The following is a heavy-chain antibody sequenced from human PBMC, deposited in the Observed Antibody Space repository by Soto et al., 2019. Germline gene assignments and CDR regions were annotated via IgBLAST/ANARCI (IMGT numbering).Heavy chain of an antibody. V-gene: IGHV1-69*02. CDR3: ATPKVVVITGQTDDDAFDI. Sequence: QVQLVQSGAEVKKPGSSVKVSCKASGGTFSSYTISWVRQAPGQGLEWMGRIIPILGIANYAQKFQGRVTITADKSTSTAYMELSSLRSEDTAVYYCATPKVVVITGQTDDDAFDIWGQGTMVTVSS. J-gene: IGHJ3*02. CDR1: GGTFSSYT. D-gene: IGHD3-22*01. CDR2: IIPILGIA.